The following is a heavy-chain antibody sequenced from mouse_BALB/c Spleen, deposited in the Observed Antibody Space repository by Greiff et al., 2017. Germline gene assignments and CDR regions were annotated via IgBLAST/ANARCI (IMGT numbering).Heavy chain of an antibody. V-gene: IGHV14-1*02. D-gene: IGHD1-1*01. Sequence: EVQLQQSGAELVRPGALVKLSCKASGFNIKDYYMHWVKQRPEQGLEWIGWIDPENGNTIYDPKFQGKASITADTSSNTAYLQLSSLTSEDTAVYYCALTTVEAWFAYWGQGTLVTVSA. CDR3: ALTTVEAWFAY. CDR2: IDPENGNT. J-gene: IGHJ3*01. CDR1: GFNIKDYY.